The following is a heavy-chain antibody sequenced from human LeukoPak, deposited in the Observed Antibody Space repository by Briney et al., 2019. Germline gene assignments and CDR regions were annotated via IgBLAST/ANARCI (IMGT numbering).Heavy chain of an antibody. CDR3: ARGGDYGDY. V-gene: IGHV3-11*01. D-gene: IGHD3-16*01. Sequence: LSLTCTVSGGSISSGGYYWSWIRQHPGKGLEWVSYISSSGSTIYYADSVKGRFTISRDNAKNSLYLQMNSLRAEDTAVYYCARGGDYGDYWGQGTLVTVSS. CDR2: ISSSGSTI. J-gene: IGHJ4*02. CDR1: GGSISSGGYY.